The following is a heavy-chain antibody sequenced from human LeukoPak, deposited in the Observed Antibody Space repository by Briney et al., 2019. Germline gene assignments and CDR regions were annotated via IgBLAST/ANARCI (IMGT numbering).Heavy chain of an antibody. CDR3: ARGAYGDSLSWFDP. Sequence: SETLSLTCTVSGGSISSGGYYWSWIRHHPGKCLEWIGYIYYSGSTHYNPSLKSRVTISVDTSKNQFSLKLSSVTAADSAVYYCARGAYGDSLSWFDPWGQGTLVTVSS. D-gene: IGHD4-17*01. CDR2: IYYSGST. J-gene: IGHJ5*02. CDR1: GGSISSGGYY. V-gene: IGHV4-31*03.